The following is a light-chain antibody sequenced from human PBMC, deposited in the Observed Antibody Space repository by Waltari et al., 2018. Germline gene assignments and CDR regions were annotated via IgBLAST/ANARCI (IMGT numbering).Light chain of an antibody. J-gene: IGKJ3*01. V-gene: IGKV3-20*01. CDR1: QSVNANS. Sequence: EIVLTQSPGTLSLSPGEGASLSCRASQSVNANSLAWYQQKPDQAPRLLIYGASTRATGIPDQFSGSGSGTDFTLTITRLEPEDFAVYFCHQYGNSPRTFGPGTKLDIK. CDR2: GAS. CDR3: HQYGNSPRT.